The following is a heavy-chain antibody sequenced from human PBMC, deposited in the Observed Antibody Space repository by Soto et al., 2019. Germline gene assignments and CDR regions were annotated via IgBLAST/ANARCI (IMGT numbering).Heavy chain of an antibody. Sequence: PVGSLRVSCTASGSSFRDYYMSWIRQSPGKGLEWLSYITSSSSYTHYADSVKGRFTISRDNAKNSLYLQMNSLRAEDTAVYYCTGGHDNLAVNLDYWGQGTPVTVSS. CDR3: TGGHDNLAVNLDY. J-gene: IGHJ4*02. CDR2: ITSSSSYT. V-gene: IGHV3-11*03. CDR1: GSSFRDYY. D-gene: IGHD1-1*01.